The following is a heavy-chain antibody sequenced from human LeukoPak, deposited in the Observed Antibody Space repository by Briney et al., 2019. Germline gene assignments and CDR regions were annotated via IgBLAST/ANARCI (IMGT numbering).Heavy chain of an antibody. V-gene: IGHV3-48*04. J-gene: IGHJ4*02. Sequence: GGSLRLSCAASGFTFSSYSMSWIRQAPGKGLEWVSYISSSGSTLYYADSVKGRITISRDNAKNSLYLQMNSLRAEDTAVYYCARRRYNWNAIDYWGQGTLVTVSS. CDR3: ARRRYNWNAIDY. D-gene: IGHD1-20*01. CDR2: ISSSGSTL. CDR1: GFTFSSYS.